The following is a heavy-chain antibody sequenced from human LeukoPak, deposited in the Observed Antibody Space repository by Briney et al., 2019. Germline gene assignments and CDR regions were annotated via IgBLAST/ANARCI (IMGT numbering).Heavy chain of an antibody. CDR3: AKTYTSGWYDFDY. Sequence: GGSLRLSCVASGFMFSDYAMSWVRQAPGKGLEWVSSISSSGGTTFYADSVKGRFTISRDLFKKTVHLEMKAMRAEDTAVYYCAKTYTSGWYDFDYWGQGTLVTVSS. D-gene: IGHD6-19*01. J-gene: IGHJ4*02. V-gene: IGHV3-23*01. CDR2: ISSSGGTT. CDR1: GFMFSDYA.